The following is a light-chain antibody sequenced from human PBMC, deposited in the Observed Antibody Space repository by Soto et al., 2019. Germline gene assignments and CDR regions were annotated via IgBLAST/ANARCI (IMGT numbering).Light chain of an antibody. CDR1: ESVSTN. V-gene: IGKV3-11*01. Sequence: EIVMTQSPATLSLSPGERATLSCRASESVSTNLAWYQQKAGQAPRLLIYGASTRATGIPARFSGSGSGTDFTLTISSLEPEDFAVYYCQQRSNWPITFGQGTKVDIK. J-gene: IGKJ1*01. CDR3: QQRSNWPIT. CDR2: GAS.